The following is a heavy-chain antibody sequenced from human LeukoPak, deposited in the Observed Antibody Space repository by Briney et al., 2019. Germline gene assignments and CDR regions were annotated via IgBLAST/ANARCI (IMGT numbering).Heavy chain of an antibody. J-gene: IGHJ6*02. D-gene: IGHD2-2*01. Sequence: PGGSPRLSCVASGFSFSNAWMNWVRQAPGKGLMWVSLISTDGKSTRYAESVKGRFTISRDNAKNALYLQMDILRVEDTALYFCVRDYQFIQEVWGQGTTVTVSS. V-gene: IGHV3-74*01. CDR2: ISTDGKST. CDR1: GFSFSNAW. CDR3: VRDYQFIQEV.